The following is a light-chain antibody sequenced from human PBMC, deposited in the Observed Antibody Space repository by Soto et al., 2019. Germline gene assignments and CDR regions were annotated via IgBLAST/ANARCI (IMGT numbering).Light chain of an antibody. CDR2: GAS. V-gene: IGKV3-20*01. CDR1: QSVSSNY. J-gene: IGKJ2*01. Sequence: ENVLTQSPGTLSLSPGERATLSCRASQSVSSNYLAWYQQKPGQAPRLLISGASSRATGIPDRFRGSGSGTDFTLTISRLEPEDFAVYFCHHYGSSPPYTFGQGTKLDIK. CDR3: HHYGSSPPYT.